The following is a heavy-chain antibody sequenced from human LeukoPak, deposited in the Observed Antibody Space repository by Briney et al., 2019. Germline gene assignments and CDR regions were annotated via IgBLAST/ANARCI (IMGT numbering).Heavy chain of an antibody. J-gene: IGHJ4*02. CDR1: GFTFSDYE. D-gene: IGHD3-22*01. Sequence: GGSLRLSCAASGFTFSDYEMSWVRQAPGKGLEWVSHISTSGSIIHYADPVEGRFTISRDNAKNSLYLHLSSLRAEDTAVYYCARSGSSYDGSQSWFDYWGQGTLVTVSS. CDR3: ARSGSSYDGSQSWFDY. V-gene: IGHV3-48*03. CDR2: ISTSGSII.